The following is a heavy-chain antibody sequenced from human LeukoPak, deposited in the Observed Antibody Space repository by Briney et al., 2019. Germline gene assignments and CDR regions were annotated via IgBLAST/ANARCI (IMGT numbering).Heavy chain of an antibody. D-gene: IGHD3-10*01. J-gene: IGHJ3*02. CDR1: GFTFSDYY. Sequence: PGGSLRLSCAASGFTFSDYYMSWIRQAPGKGLEWVSYISSSGSIIYYADSVKGRFTISRDNAKNSLYLQMNSLRAEDTAVYYCARDPPSYGSGSYKGAFDIWGQGTMVTVSS. CDR2: ISSSGSII. V-gene: IGHV3-11*04. CDR3: ARDPPSYGSGSYKGAFDI.